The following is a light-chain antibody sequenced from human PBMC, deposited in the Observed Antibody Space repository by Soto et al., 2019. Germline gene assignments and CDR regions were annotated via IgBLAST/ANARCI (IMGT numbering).Light chain of an antibody. J-gene: IGLJ1*01. CDR1: SSNIGSNT. V-gene: IGLV1-44*01. CDR2: NNN. CDR3: AAWDDSLNGLV. Sequence: QSVLTQPPSASGTPGQRVTISCSGSSSNIGSNTVNWYQQLPGTAPKLLIYNNNQRPSGVPDRFSGSKSGTSASLAISGLXXEDEXDYYCAAWDDSLNGLVFGTGTKVTV.